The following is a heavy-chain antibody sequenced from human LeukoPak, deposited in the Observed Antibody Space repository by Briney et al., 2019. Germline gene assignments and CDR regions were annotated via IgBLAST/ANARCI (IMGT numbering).Heavy chain of an antibody. J-gene: IGHJ4*02. D-gene: IGHD3-10*01. V-gene: IGHV3-48*02. Sequence: GGSLRLSCAASGFTFSEYSVNWVRQAPGQGLEWVSCISTGSTIIYYADSVKGRFTISRDNAKNSLYLQMNSLRDEDTAVYFCARGHGGLDYWGQGTLVTVSS. CDR3: ARGHGGLDY. CDR1: GFTFSEYS. CDR2: ISTGSTII.